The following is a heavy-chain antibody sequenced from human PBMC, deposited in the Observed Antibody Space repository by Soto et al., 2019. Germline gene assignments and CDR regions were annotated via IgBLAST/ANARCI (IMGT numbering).Heavy chain of an antibody. Sequence: GGSLRLSCSASGFTFSSYAMHWVRQAPGKGLEYVSAISSNGGSTYYADSVKGRFTISRDNSKNTLYLQMSSLRAEDTAVYYCVKDLRALLWFGELLDAFDIWGQGTMVTVS. J-gene: IGHJ3*02. D-gene: IGHD3-10*01. CDR1: GFTFSSYA. V-gene: IGHV3-64D*06. CDR2: ISSNGGST. CDR3: VKDLRALLWFGELLDAFDI.